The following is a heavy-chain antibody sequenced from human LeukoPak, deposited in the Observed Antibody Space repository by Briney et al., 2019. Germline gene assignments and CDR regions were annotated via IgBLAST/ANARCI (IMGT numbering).Heavy chain of an antibody. CDR3: ARDHTMVIFGVVTDFDY. J-gene: IGHJ4*02. V-gene: IGHV3-53*01. D-gene: IGHD3-3*01. CDR1: GFTVSSSY. Sequence: GGSLRLSCAASGFTVSSSYMSWVRQAPGKGLEWVSVIYSGGSTYYADSVKGRFTISRDNSKNTLYLQMNSLRAEDTAVYYCARDHTMVIFGVVTDFDYWGQGTLVTVSS. CDR2: IYSGGST.